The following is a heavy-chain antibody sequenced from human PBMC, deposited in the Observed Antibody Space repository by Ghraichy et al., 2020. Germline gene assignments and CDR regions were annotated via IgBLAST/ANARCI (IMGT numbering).Heavy chain of an antibody. Sequence: SETLSLTCTVSSGSISSRSYYWGWIRQPPGKGLEWIGSIYYSGSTYYNTSLKSRVTISVDTSKNQFSLKLSPVTAADTAVYYCARGYGDYGFDYWGKGTLVTVSS. D-gene: IGHD4-17*01. CDR2: IYYSGST. CDR3: ARGYGDYGFDY. V-gene: IGHV4-39*07. J-gene: IGHJ4*02. CDR1: SGSISSRSYY.